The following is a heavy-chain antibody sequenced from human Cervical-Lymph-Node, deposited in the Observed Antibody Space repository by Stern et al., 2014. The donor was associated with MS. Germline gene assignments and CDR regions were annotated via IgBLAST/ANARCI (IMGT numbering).Heavy chain of an antibody. CDR1: RFNFDDYA. J-gene: IGHJ6*02. V-gene: IGHV3-9*01. D-gene: IGHD6-19*01. CDR3: AKDISSGRWEAQYYYGMDV. Sequence: QLVESGGGLVQPGRSLRLSCAGSRFNFDDYAMHLVRQAPGRGLEWVSSISWNSGSMEYADSVKGRFTISRDNAKNSLYLQMDSLRVEDTAIYYCAKDISSGRWEAQYYYGMDVWGQGTTVTVSS. CDR2: ISWNSGSM.